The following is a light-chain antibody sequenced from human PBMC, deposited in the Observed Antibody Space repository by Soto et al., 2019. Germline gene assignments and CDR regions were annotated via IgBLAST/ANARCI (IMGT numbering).Light chain of an antibody. Sequence: ETVLTQSPATLSLSPGERATLSCRASQIVSSYLAWYQQKPGQAPRLLIYDASNRATDIPARFSGSGSGTDFTLTISSLEPEDFAVYYCQQRSNWPLTFGGGTKVDIK. CDR2: DAS. J-gene: IGKJ4*01. V-gene: IGKV3-11*01. CDR3: QQRSNWPLT. CDR1: QIVSSY.